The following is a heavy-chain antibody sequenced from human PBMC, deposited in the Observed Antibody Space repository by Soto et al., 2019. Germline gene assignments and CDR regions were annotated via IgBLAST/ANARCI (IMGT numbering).Heavy chain of an antibody. Sequence: QVQLVQSGAEVKKPGASVKVSCEASGYTFNTYGISWVRQAPGQGLEWMGWISVYNGNTNYAQKCQGRVTMTKDKATSTAYMGRRSLRSDDTAVYYCARAYFYGSGTYYDNWFDPWGQGTLVTVSS. D-gene: IGHD3-10*01. CDR2: ISVYNGNT. CDR1: GYTFNTYG. V-gene: IGHV1-18*01. J-gene: IGHJ5*02. CDR3: ARAYFYGSGTYYDNWFDP.